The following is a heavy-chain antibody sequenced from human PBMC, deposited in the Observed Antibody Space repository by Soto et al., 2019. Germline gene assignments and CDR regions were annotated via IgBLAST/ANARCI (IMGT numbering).Heavy chain of an antibody. Sequence: GASVKVSCKASGYTFSSYAISWVRQAPGQGLEWMGGIIPIFGTANYAQKFQGRVTITADKSTSTAYMELSSLRSEDTAVYYCAISYYGSGSYPDYYFDYWGQGTLVTVSS. CDR3: AISYYGSGSYPDYYFDY. CDR2: IIPIFGTA. CDR1: GYTFSSYA. V-gene: IGHV1-69*06. D-gene: IGHD3-10*01. J-gene: IGHJ4*02.